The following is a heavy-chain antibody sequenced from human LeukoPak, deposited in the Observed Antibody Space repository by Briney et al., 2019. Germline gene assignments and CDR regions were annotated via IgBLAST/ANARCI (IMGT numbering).Heavy chain of an antibody. D-gene: IGHD3-10*01. CDR2: INPSGGST. CDR1: GYTFTSYY. Sequence: ASVKVSCKASGYTFTSYYMHWVRQAPGQGLEWRGIINPSGGSTSYAQKFQGRVTMTRDTSTSTVYMELSSLRSEDTAVYYCARAWSTNYYGTGSPEDNWFDPWGQGTLVTVSS. J-gene: IGHJ5*02. V-gene: IGHV1-46*01. CDR3: ARAWSTNYYGTGSPEDNWFDP.